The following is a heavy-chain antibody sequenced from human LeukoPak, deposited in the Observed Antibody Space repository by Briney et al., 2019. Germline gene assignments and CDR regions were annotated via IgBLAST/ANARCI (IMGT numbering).Heavy chain of an antibody. D-gene: IGHD3-3*01. CDR3: ARDGGGLRFLEWLLHDAFDI. CDR1: GFTFSSYR. CDR2: IKQDGSEK. Sequence: GGSLRLSCAASGFTFSSYRMIWVRQTPGKGLEWVANIKQDGSEKYYVDSVKGRFTISRDNAKNSLYLQMNSLRAEDTAVYYCARDGGGLRFLEWLLHDAFDIWGQGTMVTVSS. J-gene: IGHJ3*02. V-gene: IGHV3-7*01.